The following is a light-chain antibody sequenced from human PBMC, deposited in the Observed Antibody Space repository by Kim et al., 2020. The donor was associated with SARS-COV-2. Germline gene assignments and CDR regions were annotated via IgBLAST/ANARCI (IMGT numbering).Light chain of an antibody. V-gene: IGKV3-20*01. J-gene: IGKJ1*01. CDR1: QSVTSNY. CDR3: QQYDSPPRT. CDR2: GAS. Sequence: EIVLTQSPGTLSLSPGERATLSCRASQSVTSNYLAWYQQKPGQAPRLLIYGASSRATGIPDRFSGSGSGTDFTLTISRLEPEDFAVYYCQQYDSPPRTFGQGTKVDIK.